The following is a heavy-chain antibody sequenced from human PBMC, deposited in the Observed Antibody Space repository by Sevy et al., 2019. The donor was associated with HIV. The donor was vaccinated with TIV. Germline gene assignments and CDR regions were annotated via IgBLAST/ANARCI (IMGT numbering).Heavy chain of an antibody. V-gene: IGHV3-30-3*01. CDR1: GFTFSSYA. CDR2: ISYDGSNK. D-gene: IGHD3-22*01. J-gene: IGHJ6*02. CDR3: ARVRTYYYDMNSDYYGMDV. Sequence: GGYLRLSCAASGFTFSSYAMHWVRQAPGKGLEWVAVISYDGSNKYYADSVKGRFTISRDNSKNTLYLQMNSLRAEDTAVYYCARVRTYYYDMNSDYYGMDVWGQGTTVTVSS.